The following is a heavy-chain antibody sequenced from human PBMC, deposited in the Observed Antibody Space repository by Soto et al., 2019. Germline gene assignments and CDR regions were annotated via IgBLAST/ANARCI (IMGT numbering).Heavy chain of an antibody. Sequence: GASVKVSCKASGFTFTSSAVQWVRQARGQRLEWIGWIVVGSGNTNYAQKFQERVTITRDMSTSTAYMELSSLRSEDTAVYYCAADNSSGWTNYYYYGMDVWGQGTTVTVS. CDR1: GFTFTSSA. V-gene: IGHV1-58*01. J-gene: IGHJ6*02. CDR3: AADNSSGWTNYYYYGMDV. D-gene: IGHD6-19*01. CDR2: IVVGSGNT.